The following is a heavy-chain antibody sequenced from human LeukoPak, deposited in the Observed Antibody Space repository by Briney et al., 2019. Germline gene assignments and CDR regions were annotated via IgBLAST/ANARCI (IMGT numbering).Heavy chain of an antibody. CDR2: ISGSGGSS. Sequence: PGGSLRLSCAASGFTFSSHGMSWVRQAPGKGLEWVSAISGSGGSSFYADSVKGRFTISRDNAKNSLYLQMNSLRAEDTAVYYCARELVLWFGERNFDYWGQGTLVTVSS. J-gene: IGHJ4*02. V-gene: IGHV3-23*01. CDR1: GFTFSSHG. D-gene: IGHD3-10*01. CDR3: ARELVLWFGERNFDY.